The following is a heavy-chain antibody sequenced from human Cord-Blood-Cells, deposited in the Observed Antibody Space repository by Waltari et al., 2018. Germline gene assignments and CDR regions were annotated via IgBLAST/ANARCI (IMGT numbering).Heavy chain of an antibody. CDR2: IYYSGST. CDR1: CGSISSSSYY. D-gene: IGHD3-10*01. Sequence: QLQLQESGPGLVKPSETLSLTCTVSCGSISSSSYYWGWIRQPPGKGLEWIGSIYYSGSTYYNPSLKSRVTISVDTSKNQFSLKLSSVTAADTAVYYCARDSLWFGEWAFDIWGQGTMVTVSS. J-gene: IGHJ3*02. V-gene: IGHV4-39*02. CDR3: ARDSLWFGEWAFDI.